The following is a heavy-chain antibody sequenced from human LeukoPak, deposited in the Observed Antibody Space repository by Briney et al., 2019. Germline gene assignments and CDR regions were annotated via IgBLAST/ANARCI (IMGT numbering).Heavy chain of an antibody. V-gene: IGHV4-4*09. J-gene: IGHJ5*02. Sequence: SETLSLTCTVSGGSISSYYWSWIRQPPGKGLGWIGYIYTSGSTNYNPSLKSRVTISVDTSKNQFSLKLSSVTAADTAVYYCARQRYCSSTSCYTWFDPWGQGTLVTVSS. CDR3: ARQRYCSSTSCYTWFDP. D-gene: IGHD2-2*02. CDR1: GGSISSYY. CDR2: IYTSGST.